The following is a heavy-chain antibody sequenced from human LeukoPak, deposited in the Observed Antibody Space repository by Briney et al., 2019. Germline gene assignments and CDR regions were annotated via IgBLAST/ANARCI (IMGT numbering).Heavy chain of an antibody. CDR1: GFTFDDYA. V-gene: IGHV3-43D*03. Sequence: PGGSLRLSCAASGFTFDDYAMHWVRQAPGKGLEWVCLISWDGGSTYYADSVKGRFTISRGNSKNSLYLQMNSLRAEDTALYYCAKDYSGYCSSTSCSYYFDYWGQGTLVTVSS. CDR3: AKDYSGYCSSTSCSYYFDY. D-gene: IGHD2-2*01. CDR2: ISWDGGST. J-gene: IGHJ4*02.